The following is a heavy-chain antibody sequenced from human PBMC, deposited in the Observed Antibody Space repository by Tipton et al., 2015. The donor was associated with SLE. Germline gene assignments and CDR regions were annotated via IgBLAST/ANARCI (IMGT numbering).Heavy chain of an antibody. J-gene: IGHJ3*02. CDR3: AKDMGSWTYALDI. CDR1: GFSFSRNG. CDR2: IQYDGSNR. Sequence: SLRLSCAASGFSFSRNGMHWVRQAPGKGLEWVSFIQYDGSNRQHADSVEGRIIISRDNSKNTQYLQMNRLRPEDTAVYYCAKDMGSWTYALDIWGQGAMVTVSS. D-gene: IGHD3/OR15-3a*01. V-gene: IGHV3-30*02.